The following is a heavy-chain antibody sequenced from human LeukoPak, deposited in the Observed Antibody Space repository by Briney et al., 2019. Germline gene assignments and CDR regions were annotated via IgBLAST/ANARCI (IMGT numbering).Heavy chain of an antibody. Sequence: GGSLRLSCAASGFTFSSYAMSWVRQAPGKGLEWVSAISGSGGSTYYADSVKGRFTISRDNSKNTLYLQMNSLRAEDTAVYYCAKSVVVVPAAMQLDYWGQGTLVTVSS. J-gene: IGHJ4*02. CDR2: ISGSGGST. CDR1: GFTFSSYA. D-gene: IGHD2-2*01. CDR3: AKSVVVVPAAMQLDY. V-gene: IGHV3-23*01.